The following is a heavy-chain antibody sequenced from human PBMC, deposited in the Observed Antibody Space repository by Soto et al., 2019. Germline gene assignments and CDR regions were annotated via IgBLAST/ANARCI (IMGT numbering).Heavy chain of an antibody. V-gene: IGHV3-30-3*01. Sequence: GGSLRLSCAASGFTFSSYAMHWVRQAPGKGLEWVAVISYDGSNKYYADSVKGRFTISRDNSKNTLYLQMNSLRAEDTAVYYCARGGHVVVVTAALDYWGQGTLVTVSS. CDR1: GFTFSSYA. CDR3: ARGGHVVVVTAALDY. J-gene: IGHJ4*02. CDR2: ISYDGSNK. D-gene: IGHD2-21*02.